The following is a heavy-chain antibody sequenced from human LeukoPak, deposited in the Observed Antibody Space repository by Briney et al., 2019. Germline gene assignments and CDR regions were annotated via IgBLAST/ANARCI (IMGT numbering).Heavy chain of an antibody. CDR2: ISSNGGST. Sequence: GGSLRLSCAASGITFSSYAMHWVRQAPGKGLEYVSAISSNGGSTYYANSVKGRFTISRVDSKNTLYLQMDSLRIEDMAVYYCAREGDAGSYDYWGQGTLVTVSS. CDR3: AREGDAGSYDY. CDR1: GITFSSYA. D-gene: IGHD3-10*01. J-gene: IGHJ4*02. V-gene: IGHV3-64*01.